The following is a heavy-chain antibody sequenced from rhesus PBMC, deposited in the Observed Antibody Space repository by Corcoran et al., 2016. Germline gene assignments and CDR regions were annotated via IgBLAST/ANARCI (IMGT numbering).Heavy chain of an antibody. V-gene: IGHV4-169*01. J-gene: IGHJ4*01. CDR3: ARGKYTWYSGRVR. CDR2: ICCSGCST. D-gene: IGHD1-1*01. Sequence: QLQLQELGPGLVKPSETLSLTCAVSGGSIRSSYGSWIRQAPGKGLEGIGYICCSGCSTQYIPSRQCRTLLSVDTSPNPLSLELTSVTAADSAVYYCARGKYTWYSGRVRWGQGVLLTVSS. CDR1: GGSIRSSY.